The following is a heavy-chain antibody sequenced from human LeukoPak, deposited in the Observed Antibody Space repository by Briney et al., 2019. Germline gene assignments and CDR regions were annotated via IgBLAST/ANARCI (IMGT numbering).Heavy chain of an antibody. CDR1: GFTFSSYA. CDR2: ISGSGGST. D-gene: IGHD3-3*01. Sequence: PGGSLRLSCAASGFTFSSYAMSWVRQAPGKGLEWVSAISGSGGSTYYADSVKGQFTISRDNSKNTLYLQMNSLRAEDTAVYYCAKDAPYDFWSGYDAFDIWGQGTMVTVSS. CDR3: AKDAPYDFWSGYDAFDI. J-gene: IGHJ3*02. V-gene: IGHV3-23*01.